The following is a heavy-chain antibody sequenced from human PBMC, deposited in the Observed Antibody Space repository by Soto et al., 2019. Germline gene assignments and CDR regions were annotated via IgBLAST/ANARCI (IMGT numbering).Heavy chain of an antibody. J-gene: IGHJ4*02. Sequence: EVQLVESGGGLVQPGGSLRLTCAGSGFPFSIYSMNWVRQAPGKGLEWSSYITSDTNTIKYADSVKGRFTISRDNAKNLVYLQMNSLRDEDTAVYFCARSVEGHFDYWGQGTVVTVSS. D-gene: IGHD6-19*01. CDR2: ITSDTNTI. V-gene: IGHV3-48*02. CDR3: ARSVEGHFDY. CDR1: GFPFSIYS.